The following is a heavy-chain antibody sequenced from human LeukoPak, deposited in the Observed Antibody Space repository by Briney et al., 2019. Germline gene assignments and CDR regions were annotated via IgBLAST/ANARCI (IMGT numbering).Heavy chain of an antibody. V-gene: IGHV4-59*01. CDR2: IYYSGGT. CDR3: ARGGVGANWFDP. CDR1: GGSISSYY. J-gene: IGHJ5*02. Sequence: PSETLSLTCTVSGGSISSYYWSWIRQPPGKGLEWIGYIYYSGGTNYNPSLKSRVTISVDTSKNQFSLKLSSVTAADTAVYYCARGGVGANWFDPWGQGTLVTVSS. D-gene: IGHD1-26*01.